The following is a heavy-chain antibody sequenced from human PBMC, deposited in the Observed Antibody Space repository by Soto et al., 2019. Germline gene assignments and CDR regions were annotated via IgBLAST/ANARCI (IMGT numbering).Heavy chain of an antibody. CDR3: ARHRAFCSGKSCALGYYYYVDV. D-gene: IGHD2-2*01. CDR1: GGSISSYY. V-gene: IGHV4-59*08. Sequence: QVQLQESGPGLVKPSETLSLTCTVSGGSISSYYWSWIRQPPGKGLEWIGYIYYSGSTTYNPSLKRRVTISADTSKSQLSLNLSSVTAADTALYYCARHRAFCSGKSCALGYYYYVDVWGIGTTVTVSS. J-gene: IGHJ6*03. CDR2: IYYSGST.